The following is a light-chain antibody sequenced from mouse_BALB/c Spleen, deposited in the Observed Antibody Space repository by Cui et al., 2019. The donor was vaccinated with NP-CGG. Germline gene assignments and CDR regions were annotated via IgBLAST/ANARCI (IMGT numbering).Light chain of an antibody. CDR3: ALWYSNHWV. CDR2: GTN. J-gene: IGLJ1*01. Sequence: QAVVPQELAPTTSPGETVTLTCRSSTGPVTTSNYANWVQEKPDHLFTGLIGGTNNRAPGVPARFSGSLIGDKAALTITGAQTEDEAIYFCALWYSNHWVFGGGTKLTVL. CDR1: TGPVTTSNY. V-gene: IGLV1*01.